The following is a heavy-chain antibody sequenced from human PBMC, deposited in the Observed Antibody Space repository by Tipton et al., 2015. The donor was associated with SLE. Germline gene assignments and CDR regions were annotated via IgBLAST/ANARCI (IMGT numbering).Heavy chain of an antibody. CDR1: GGSISSGGYY. J-gene: IGHJ5*02. CDR3: ASDKGWFDP. CDR2: IYHIGSP. Sequence: TLSLTCTVSGGSISSGGYYWSWIRQLPGQGLEWIGYIYHIGSPYYNPSLKSRVTTSVDKSKNQFSLKLSSVTAADTAVYYCASDKGWFDPWGQGTLVTVSP. V-gene: IGHV4-31*03.